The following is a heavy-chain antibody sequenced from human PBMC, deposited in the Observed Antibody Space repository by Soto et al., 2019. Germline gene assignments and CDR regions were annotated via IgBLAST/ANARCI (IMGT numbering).Heavy chain of an antibody. J-gene: IGHJ6*02. CDR1: GYTFTGHY. Sequence: QVQLVQSGAEVKPPGASVKVSCKASGYTFTGHYMHWVRQVSGRRLEFLGWLKPDNGGTYYSPKFQGRVTFTRDTSNTIAYMEMSGLHSEASAVYFCARDLCPLGSGSPCPTFGMDVWGQGTTVAVTS. D-gene: IGHD3-10*01. V-gene: IGHV1-2*02. CDR2: LKPDNGGT. CDR3: ARDLCPLGSGSPCPTFGMDV.